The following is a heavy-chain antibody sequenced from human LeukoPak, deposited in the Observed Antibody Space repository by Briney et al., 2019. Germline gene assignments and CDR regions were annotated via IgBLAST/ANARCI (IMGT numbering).Heavy chain of an antibody. CDR2: FYSGDTT. V-gene: IGHV3-53*01. Sequence: GGSLRLSCAASGFTVSSNYMTWVRQAPGKGLEWVSIFYSGDTTYYADSVKGRFTISRDNSKNMVYLQMNSLRAEDTAVYYCAKTGGNHWGFDYWGQGTLVTVSS. CDR1: GFTVSSNY. CDR3: AKTGGNHWGFDY. J-gene: IGHJ4*02. D-gene: IGHD2-8*02.